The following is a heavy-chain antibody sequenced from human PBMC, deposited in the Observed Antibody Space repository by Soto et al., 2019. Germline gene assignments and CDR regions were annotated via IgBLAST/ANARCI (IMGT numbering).Heavy chain of an antibody. V-gene: IGHV1-3*01. CDR3: ARGRNHDSSGYYAY. CDR2: IDAGNGHT. J-gene: IGHJ4*02. Sequence: ASVKVSCKAYGYIFSRYAIHGVRQAPGQRLAWMGWIDAGNGHTKYSQRLQGRVTITRDTSATTAYMELNSLRSEDTAVYYCARGRNHDSSGYYAYWGRGTLVTVSS. D-gene: IGHD3-22*01. CDR1: GYIFSRYA.